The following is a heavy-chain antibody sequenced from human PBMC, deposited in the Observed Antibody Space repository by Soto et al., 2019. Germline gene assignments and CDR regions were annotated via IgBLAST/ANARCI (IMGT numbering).Heavy chain of an antibody. V-gene: IGHV4-39*01. CDR1: GGSISSSSYY. Sequence: SDTLALTCTGSGGSISSSSYYWGWIRQPPGKGLEWIGSIYYSGSTYYNPSLKSRVTISVDTSKNQFSLKLSSVTAADTAVYYCARLGYFDYWGQGTLVTVSS. CDR3: ARLGYFDY. J-gene: IGHJ4*02. CDR2: IYYSGST.